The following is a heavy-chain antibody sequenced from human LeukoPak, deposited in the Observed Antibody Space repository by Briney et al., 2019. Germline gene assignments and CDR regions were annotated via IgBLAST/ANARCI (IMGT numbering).Heavy chain of an antibody. CDR3: AENRDSSGYYDY. Sequence: PGGSLRLSCAASGFTFSSYAMSWVRQAPGKGLEWVSAISGSGGSTYYADSVKGRFTISRDNSKNTLYLQMSSLRAEDTAVYYCAENRDSSGYYDYWGQGTLVTVSS. V-gene: IGHV3-23*01. CDR2: ISGSGGST. D-gene: IGHD3-22*01. CDR1: GFTFSSYA. J-gene: IGHJ4*02.